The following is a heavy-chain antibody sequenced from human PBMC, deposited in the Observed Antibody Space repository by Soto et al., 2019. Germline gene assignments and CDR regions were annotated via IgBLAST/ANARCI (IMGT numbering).Heavy chain of an antibody. J-gene: IGHJ4*02. D-gene: IGHD6-13*01. CDR1: GFTFSCYA. CDR3: AKDRTPGLIAAAGIGLFDY. Sequence: PGGSLRLSCAASGFTFSCYAMSWVRQAPGKGLEWVSAISGSGGSTYYADSVKGRFTISRDNSKNTLYLQMNSLRAEDTAVYYCAKDRTPGLIAAAGIGLFDYWGKRTMVTVS. CDR2: ISGSGGST. V-gene: IGHV3-23*01.